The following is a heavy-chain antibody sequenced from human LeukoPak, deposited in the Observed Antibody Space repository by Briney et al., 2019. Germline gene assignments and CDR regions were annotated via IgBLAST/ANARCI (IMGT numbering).Heavy chain of an antibody. CDR1: GFTFSSYE. V-gene: IGHV3-48*03. J-gene: IGHJ6*02. Sequence: QPGGSLRLSCAASGFTFSSYEMNWVRQAPGKGLEWVSYISSRGSTIYHADSVKGRFTISRDNAKNSLYLQMNNLRAEDTAVYYCARESSSGWSRMDVWGQGTTVTVSS. CDR2: ISSRGSTI. CDR3: ARESSSGWSRMDV. D-gene: IGHD6-19*01.